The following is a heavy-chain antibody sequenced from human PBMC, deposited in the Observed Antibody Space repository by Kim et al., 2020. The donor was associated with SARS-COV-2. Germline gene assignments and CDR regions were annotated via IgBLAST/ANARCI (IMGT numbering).Heavy chain of an antibody. V-gene: IGHV3-64D*09. CDR2: ISINGTTT. D-gene: IGHD2-2*02. J-gene: IGHJ4*02. CDR1: GFTFRDYA. Sequence: GGSLRLSCSVSGFTFRDYAMHWVRQAPGKGLEYVSAISINGTTTYYTDSVKGRFTISRDNSKNKLFLQMSNLRPEDTAVYYCSTCEYTDRYFFDHWGQGTLVTVSS. CDR3: STCEYTDRYFFDH.